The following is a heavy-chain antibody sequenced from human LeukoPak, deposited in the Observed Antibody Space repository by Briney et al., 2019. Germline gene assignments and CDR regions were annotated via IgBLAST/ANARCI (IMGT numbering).Heavy chain of an antibody. D-gene: IGHD3-3*01. J-gene: IGHJ4*02. CDR1: GFTFDDYA. V-gene: IGHV3-43*02. CDR2: ISGDGGST. CDR3: AKVEYVFWSGSYDY. Sequence: GGSLRLSCAASGFTFDDYAMHWVRHAPGKGLEWVSLISGDGGSTYYADSVKGRFTISRDNSKNSLYLQMNSLRTEDNALYYCAKVEYVFWSGSYDYWGQGTLVTVSS.